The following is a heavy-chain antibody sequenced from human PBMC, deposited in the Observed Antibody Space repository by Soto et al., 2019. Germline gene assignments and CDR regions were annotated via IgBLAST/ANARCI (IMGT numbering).Heavy chain of an antibody. CDR2: MYNTGST. Sequence: PSETLSLTCTVSGGSISGHYWSWIRQPPGKGLEWIGYMYNTGSTVYNPSFKSRVTISVDTSKNQFSLKLNSVTAADTAVYYCARGDGYDYFDYWGQGTLVTVSS. J-gene: IGHJ4*02. CDR3: ARGDGYDYFDY. CDR1: GGSISGHY. D-gene: IGHD3-22*01. V-gene: IGHV4-59*11.